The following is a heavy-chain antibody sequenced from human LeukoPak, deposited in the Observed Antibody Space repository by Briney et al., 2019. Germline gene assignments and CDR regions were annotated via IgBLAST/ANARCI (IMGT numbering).Heavy chain of an antibody. D-gene: IGHD3-9*01. CDR3: ARTTHRYFDWLADYYYGMDA. CDR1: GFTFSSYA. V-gene: IGHV3-30-3*01. J-gene: IGHJ6*02. Sequence: GGSLRLSCAASGFTFSSYAMHWVRQAPGKGLEWVAVISYDGSNKYYADSVKGRFTISRDNSKYTLYLQMNSLRAEDTAVYYCARTTHRYFDWLADYYYGMDAWGQGTTVTVSS. CDR2: ISYDGSNK.